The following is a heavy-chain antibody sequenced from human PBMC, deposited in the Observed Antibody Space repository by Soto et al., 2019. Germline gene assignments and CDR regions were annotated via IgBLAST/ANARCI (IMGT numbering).Heavy chain of an antibody. CDR3: AKDCGLWVRGVPNAFDI. D-gene: IGHD3-10*01. V-gene: IGHV3-23*01. J-gene: IGHJ3*02. CDR1: GFTFSSYA. CDR2: ISGSGGST. Sequence: GGSLRLSCAASGFTFSSYAMSWVRQAPGKGLEWVSAISGSGGSTYYADSVKGRFTISRDNSKYTLYLQMNSLRAEDTAVYYCAKDCGLWVRGVPNAFDIWGQGTMVTVSS.